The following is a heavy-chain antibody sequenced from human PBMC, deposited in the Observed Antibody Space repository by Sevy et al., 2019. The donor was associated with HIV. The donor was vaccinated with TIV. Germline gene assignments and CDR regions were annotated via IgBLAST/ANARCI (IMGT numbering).Heavy chain of an antibody. V-gene: IGHV3-74*01. J-gene: IGHJ4*02. D-gene: IGHD3-16*01. Sequence: GGSLRLSCAASGFTFSSYWMHWVRQAPGKGLVWVSRINSDGGTTNYADSVKGRFTISRDNAKNTLYLQMNSLRAEDTAVYYCARAGGVRSPVVFDYWGQGTLVTVSS. CDR2: INSDGGTT. CDR3: ARAGGVRSPVVFDY. CDR1: GFTFSSYW.